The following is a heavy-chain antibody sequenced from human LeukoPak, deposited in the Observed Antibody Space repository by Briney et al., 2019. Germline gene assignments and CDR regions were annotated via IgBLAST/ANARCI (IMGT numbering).Heavy chain of an antibody. V-gene: IGHV3-74*01. CDR1: GFTFSSYW. CDR2: IKNDGSTT. D-gene: IGHD1-1*01. J-gene: IGHJ4*02. Sequence: GGSLRLSCAASGFTFSSYWMHWVRQPPGKGLVWVSRIKNDGSTTTYADSVKGRFTVSRDNAKNTLYLQMNSLRAEDTAVYYCARERKYDSNFDYWGQGTLVTVSS. CDR3: ARERKYDSNFDY.